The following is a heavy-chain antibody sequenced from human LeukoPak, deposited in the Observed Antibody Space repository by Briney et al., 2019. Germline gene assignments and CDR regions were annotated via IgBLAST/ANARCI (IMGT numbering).Heavy chain of an antibody. Sequence: PSETLSLTCSVSGGPISSSYWSWIRLTPGRGLEWIGSIHNSGSTNYNPSLKSRVTISVDTSKNQFSLKLSSVTAADTAVYYCARRIAARRSGYYYYGMDVWGQGTTVTVSS. V-gene: IGHV4-59*01. CDR2: IHNSGST. D-gene: IGHD6-6*01. J-gene: IGHJ6*02. CDR3: ARRIAARRSGYYYYGMDV. CDR1: GGPISSSY.